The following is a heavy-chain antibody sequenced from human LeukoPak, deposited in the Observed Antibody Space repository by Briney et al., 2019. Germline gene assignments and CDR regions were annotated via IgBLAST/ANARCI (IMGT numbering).Heavy chain of an antibody. CDR2: ISAYNGNT. V-gene: IGHV1-18*01. CDR3: ARVQRKDYSHYYYYYMDV. Sequence: ASVNVSCKASGYTFTSYGISWVRQAPGQGLEWMGWISAYNGNTNYAQKLQGRVTMTTDTSTSTAYMELRSLRSDDAAVYYCARVQRKDYSHYYYYYMDVWGKGTTVTVSS. CDR1: GYTFTSYG. J-gene: IGHJ6*03. D-gene: IGHD2-15*01.